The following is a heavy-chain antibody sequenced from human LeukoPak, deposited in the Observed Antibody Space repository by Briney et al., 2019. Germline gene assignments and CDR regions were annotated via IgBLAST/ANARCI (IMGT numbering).Heavy chain of an antibody. J-gene: IGHJ4*01. CDR2: ISTDNGNI. CDR3: ARPRGQPLEFDF. D-gene: IGHD5-24*01. Sequence: ASVKVSCKASGYTFTSYGISWVRQAPGQGLEWVGWISTDNGNINYAQKLQGRVTMTTDTSTSTAYMELRSLTSDDTAVYYCARPRGQPLEFDFWGQGTLVTVSS. V-gene: IGHV1-18*01. CDR1: GYTFTSYG.